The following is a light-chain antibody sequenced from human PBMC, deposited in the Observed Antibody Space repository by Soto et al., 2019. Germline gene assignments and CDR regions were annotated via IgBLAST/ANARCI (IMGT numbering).Light chain of an antibody. Sequence: EIVLTQSPGTLSLSPGERATLSCRASQGVSGNYLAWYQQRPGQAPRLIIYGASSRATGITDRFSGSGSGTHFTLTISRLEPEDFAVYYCQRYGDLPLIFGGGT. CDR2: GAS. CDR3: QRYGDLPLI. J-gene: IGKJ4*01. V-gene: IGKV3-20*01. CDR1: QGVSGNY.